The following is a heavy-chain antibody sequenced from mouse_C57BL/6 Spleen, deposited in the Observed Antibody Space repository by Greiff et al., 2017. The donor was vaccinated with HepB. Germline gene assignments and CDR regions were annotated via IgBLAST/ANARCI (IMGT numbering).Heavy chain of an antibody. D-gene: IGHD1-1*01. CDR3: ARGSSYWYFDV. J-gene: IGHJ1*03. V-gene: IGHV1-54*01. CDR2: INPGSGGT. Sequence: VQLQQSGAELVRPGTSVKVSCKASGYAFTNYLIEWVKQRPGQGLEWIGVINPGSGGTNYNEKFKGKATLTADKSSSTAYMQLSSLTSEYSAVYFCARGSSYWYFDVWGTGTTVTVSS. CDR1: GYAFTNYL.